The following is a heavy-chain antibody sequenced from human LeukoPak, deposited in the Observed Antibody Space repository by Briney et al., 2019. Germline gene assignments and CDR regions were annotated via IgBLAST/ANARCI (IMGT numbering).Heavy chain of an antibody. CDR2: IYISGST. J-gene: IGHJ4*02. D-gene: IGHD1-26*01. Sequence: SETLSLTCTVSGGSISSYYWSWIRQPPGKGLEWIGYIYISGSTNYNPSLKSRVTISVDTSKNQFSLKLSSVTAADTAVYYCARLPIVGATGYFDYWGQGTLVTVSS. CDR3: ARLPIVGATGYFDY. CDR1: GGSISSYY. V-gene: IGHV4-4*09.